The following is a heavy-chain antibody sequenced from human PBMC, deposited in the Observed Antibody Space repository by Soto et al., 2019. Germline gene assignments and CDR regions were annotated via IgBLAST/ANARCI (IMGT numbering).Heavy chain of an antibody. D-gene: IGHD6-13*01. Sequence: PGGSLRISCASSGYTFSSYSMNWFRQAPGKGLEWVSSISSSSSYIYYADSVKGRFTISRDNAKNSLYLQMNSLRAEDTAVYYCARDASAAGTWNYYYMDVWGKGTTVTVSS. V-gene: IGHV3-21*01. CDR1: GYTFSSYS. J-gene: IGHJ6*03. CDR3: ARDASAAGTWNYYYMDV. CDR2: ISSSSSYI.